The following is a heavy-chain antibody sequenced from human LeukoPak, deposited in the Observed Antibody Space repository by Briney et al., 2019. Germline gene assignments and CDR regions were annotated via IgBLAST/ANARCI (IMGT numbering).Heavy chain of an antibody. CDR1: GGSISSYY. CDR2: IYPSGSTT. J-gene: IGHJ6*03. CDR3: ARGHKIGYYYYFYMDV. V-gene: IGHV4-4*07. Sequence: SETLSLTCSVSGGSISSYYWNWFRQPAGKGLEWIGRIYPSGSTTNYNPSLESRVTISVDKSESQFSLKVTSVTAADTAVYFCARGHKIGYYYYFYMDVWGKGTTVTVSS.